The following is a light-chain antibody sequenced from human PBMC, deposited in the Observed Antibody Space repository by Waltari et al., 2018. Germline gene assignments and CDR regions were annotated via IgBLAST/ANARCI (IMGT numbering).Light chain of an antibody. V-gene: IGKV1-39*01. CDR3: QQSYSLPLT. CDR1: RTISND. Sequence: DIQMTQSPSSLSASLEDRVTITCRASRTISNDLNWYQQKPGKAPKLLISSAFTLQSGVPSRFSGGGSGTDVTLTISRLQPEDFATYYCQQSYSLPLTFGGGTKVEMK. J-gene: IGKJ4*01. CDR2: SAF.